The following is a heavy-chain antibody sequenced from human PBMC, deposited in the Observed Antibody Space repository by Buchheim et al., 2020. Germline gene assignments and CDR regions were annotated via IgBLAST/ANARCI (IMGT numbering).Heavy chain of an antibody. Sequence: EVQLLESGGGLVQPGGSLRLSCAASGFTFSSYAMSWVRQAPGKGLEWVSAISGSGGSTYYADSVKGRFTISRDNSKNTMDLQMNSLRAEDTAVYYCAKGGLWYSSSSWIPHYMDVWGKGTT. V-gene: IGHV3-23*01. D-gene: IGHD6-6*01. J-gene: IGHJ6*03. CDR2: ISGSGGST. CDR1: GFTFSSYA. CDR3: AKGGLWYSSSSWIPHYMDV.